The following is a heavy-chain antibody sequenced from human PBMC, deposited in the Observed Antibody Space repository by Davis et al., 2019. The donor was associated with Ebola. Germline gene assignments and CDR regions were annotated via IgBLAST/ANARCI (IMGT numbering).Heavy chain of an antibody. V-gene: IGHV4-4*02. CDR2: INHSGST. CDR3: ARGRGYCSGGSCYHYYYYGMDV. D-gene: IGHD2-15*01. CDR1: GGSISSSNW. J-gene: IGHJ6*02. Sequence: SETLSLTCAVSGGSISSSNWWRWVRQPPGKGLEWIGEINHSGSTNYNPSLKSRVTISVDTSKNQFSLKLSSVTAADTAVYYCARGRGYCSGGSCYHYYYYGMDVWGQGTTVTVSS.